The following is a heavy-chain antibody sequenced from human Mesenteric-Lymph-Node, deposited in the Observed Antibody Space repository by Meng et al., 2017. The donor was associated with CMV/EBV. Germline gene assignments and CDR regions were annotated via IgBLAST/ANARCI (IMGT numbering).Heavy chain of an antibody. Sequence: GSLRLSCNVSGGSISGDYWSWIRQSPGKGLEWIAYIYYSGSTNYNPSLKSRVTISIDKAKNQFSLKLSSVTAADTAVYYCARSPWTTTPFDYWGQGTLVTVSS. J-gene: IGHJ4*02. CDR1: GGSISGDY. V-gene: IGHV4-59*01. CDR3: ARSPWTTTPFDY. CDR2: IYYSGST. D-gene: IGHD1-26*01.